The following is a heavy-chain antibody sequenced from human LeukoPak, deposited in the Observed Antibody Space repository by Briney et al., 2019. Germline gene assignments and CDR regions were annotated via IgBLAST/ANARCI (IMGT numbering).Heavy chain of an antibody. V-gene: IGHV3-7*03. CDR1: GFTFSTYW. CDR2: IHQDGNEK. D-gene: IGHD6-19*01. CDR3: AKDALSGWSTFLFDY. J-gene: IGHJ4*01. Sequence: GGSLRLSCAASGFTFSTYWMSWVRQAPGKGLEWVANIHQDGNEKYYVDSVKGRFTISRDNAKNSLYLQMNSLRAEDTAVYYCAKDALSGWSTFLFDYWGQEPWSPSPQ.